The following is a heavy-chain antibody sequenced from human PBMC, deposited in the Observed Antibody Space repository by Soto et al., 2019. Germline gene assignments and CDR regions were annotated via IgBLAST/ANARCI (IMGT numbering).Heavy chain of an antibody. CDR1: GFTFSSYS. Sequence: GGSLRLSCETSGFTFSSYSMNWVPQAPGKGLEWVSYISSSSSTIYYADSVKGRFTISRDNAKNSLYLQMNSLRAEDTAVYYCARDLNLGSFDYWGQGTLVTVSS. CDR2: ISSSSSTI. CDR3: ARDLNLGSFDY. J-gene: IGHJ4*02. V-gene: IGHV3-48*01.